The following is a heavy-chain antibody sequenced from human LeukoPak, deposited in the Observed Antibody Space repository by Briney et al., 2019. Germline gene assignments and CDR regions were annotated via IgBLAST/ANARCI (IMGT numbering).Heavy chain of an antibody. CDR2: IYSSGTI. J-gene: IGHJ5*02. CDR3: TRDSGTTGEVKFDP. CDR1: GGSISSYY. D-gene: IGHD3-10*01. V-gene: IGHV4-4*07. Sequence: SETLSLTCSVSGGSISSYYWSWIRQPAGKGLEWIGRIYSSGTITYNPSLQSRVTMSVDTSKNEFSLKMSSVTAADTAVYYCTRDSGTTGEVKFDPCGQGTLVAVSS.